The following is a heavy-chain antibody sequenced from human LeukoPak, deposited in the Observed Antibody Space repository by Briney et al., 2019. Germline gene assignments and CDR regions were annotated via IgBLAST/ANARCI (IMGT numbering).Heavy chain of an antibody. D-gene: IGHD3-22*01. Sequence: KPSETLSLTCTASGGSISSYYWSWIRQPPGKGLEWIGYIYYSGSTNYNPSLKSRVTISVDTSKNQFSLKLSSVTAADTAVYYCARVMYYYDSSGYTHWFDPWGQGTLVTVSS. CDR3: ARVMYYYDSSGYTHWFDP. CDR1: GGSISSYY. CDR2: IYYSGST. V-gene: IGHV4-59*01. J-gene: IGHJ5*02.